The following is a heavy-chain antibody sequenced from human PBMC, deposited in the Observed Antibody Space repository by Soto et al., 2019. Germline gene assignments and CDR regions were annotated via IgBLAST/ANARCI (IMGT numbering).Heavy chain of an antibody. Sequence: EVQLVQSGADVKKPGESLKISCKGSGYSFTSYWIGWVRQMPGKGREWMGIIYPGDSDTTYSPSFQGQVTLSADKSISTAFLQRSRLQASDAAKYYCARRGRGIGGYYYGMDVWGQGTRVTVSS. J-gene: IGHJ6*02. D-gene: IGHD3-16*01. CDR3: ARRGRGIGGYYYGMDV. CDR2: IYPGDSDT. V-gene: IGHV5-51*03. CDR1: GYSFTSYW.